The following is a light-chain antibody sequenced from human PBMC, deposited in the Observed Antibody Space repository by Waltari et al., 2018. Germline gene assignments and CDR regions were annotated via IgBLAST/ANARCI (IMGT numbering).Light chain of an antibody. CDR3: NSYAGSKHYV. Sequence: QSALTQPPSASGSPGQSVTISCTGTSSDVGGYDYVSWYQQPPGKAPKRMISDVNQRPSGVPDRFSGSKSGNTASLTVSGLQAEDEADYFCNSYAGSKHYVFGTGTKVTVL. V-gene: IGLV2-8*01. CDR1: SSDVGGYDY. CDR2: DVN. J-gene: IGLJ1*01.